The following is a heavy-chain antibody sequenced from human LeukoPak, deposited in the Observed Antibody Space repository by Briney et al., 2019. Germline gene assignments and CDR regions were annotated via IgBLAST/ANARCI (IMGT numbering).Heavy chain of an antibody. CDR3: AKALGYSDYGYFDY. CDR2: IRYDGSNK. J-gene: IGHJ4*02. D-gene: IGHD4-11*01. Sequence: GGSLRLSCAASGFTFSSYGMHWVRQAPGKGLEWVAFIRYDGSNKYYADSVKGRFTISRDNSKNTLYLQMNSLRAEDTAVYYCAKALGYSDYGYFDYWGQGTLVTVSS. V-gene: IGHV3-30*02. CDR1: GFTFSSYG.